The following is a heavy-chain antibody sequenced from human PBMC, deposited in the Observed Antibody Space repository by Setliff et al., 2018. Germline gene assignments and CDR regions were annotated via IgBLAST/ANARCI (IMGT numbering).Heavy chain of an antibody. CDR3: ARQRAYYYYDYMDG. V-gene: IGHV4-34*01. CDR1: GGSFTDHF. Sequence: SETLSLTCAVYGGSFTDHFWSWIRQPPGKGLEWIGEINHSGSTNYNPSLKSRVSISVDTSKNQFSLKLSSVTAADTAVYYCARQRAYYYYDYMDGWGKGTTVTVSS. J-gene: IGHJ6*03. CDR2: INHSGST.